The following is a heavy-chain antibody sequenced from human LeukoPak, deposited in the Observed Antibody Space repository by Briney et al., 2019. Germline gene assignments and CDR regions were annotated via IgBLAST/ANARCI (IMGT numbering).Heavy chain of an antibody. CDR3: AREALRFLEWSNANDAFDI. Sequence: PGGSLRLSCAASGFTFSSYGMHWVRQAPGKGLEWVAFIRYDGSNKYYADSVKGRFTISRDNSKNTLYLQMNSLRAEDTAVYYCAREALRFLEWSNANDAFDIWGQGTMVTVSS. CDR2: IRYDGSNK. J-gene: IGHJ3*02. V-gene: IGHV3-30*02. D-gene: IGHD3-3*01. CDR1: GFTFSSYG.